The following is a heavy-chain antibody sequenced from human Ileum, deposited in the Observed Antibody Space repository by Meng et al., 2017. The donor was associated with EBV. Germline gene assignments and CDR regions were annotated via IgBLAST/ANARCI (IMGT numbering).Heavy chain of an antibody. D-gene: IGHD3-3*01. Sequence: EVDLGWAGGVVVQPGESLRLSCEASGFTFDDYSMHWVRQAPGKGLEWVSLLNWNGDNTYYADSVKGRFTISRDNSKNSLYLQMDSLRIEDTAFYFCAKEGGTMWFDSWGQGTLVTVSS. J-gene: IGHJ5*01. CDR1: GFTFDDYS. V-gene: IGHV3-43*01. CDR2: LNWNGDNT. CDR3: AKEGGTMWFDS.